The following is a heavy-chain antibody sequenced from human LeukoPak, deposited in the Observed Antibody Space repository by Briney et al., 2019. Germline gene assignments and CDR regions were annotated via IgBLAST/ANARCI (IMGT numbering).Heavy chain of an antibody. CDR1: GFAFGSEA. Sequence: PGGSLRLSCAVSGFAFGSEAMSWVRQSPARGLEWVASISPGGGTTYYADSVKGRFTISRDNADNTLFLQMNSLRAEDTAVYYCVRYGSGSYLRDPFDYWGQGTLVTVSS. V-gene: IGHV3-23*01. CDR3: VRYGSGSYLRDPFDY. D-gene: IGHD3-10*01. J-gene: IGHJ4*02. CDR2: ISPGGGTT.